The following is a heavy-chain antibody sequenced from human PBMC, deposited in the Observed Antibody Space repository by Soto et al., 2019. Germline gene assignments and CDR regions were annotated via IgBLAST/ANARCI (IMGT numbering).Heavy chain of an antibody. Sequence: ASVKVSCKTSGYSFTTYGISWVRQAPGQGLEWMGWTSSNNGKTKYAQKFQGRVTMTTDKSTNTVHMELRSLRSGDTAVYYCARTSVAQSEDYFDYWGQGTLVTAPQ. V-gene: IGHV1-18*01. J-gene: IGHJ4*02. D-gene: IGHD5-12*01. CDR1: GYSFTTYG. CDR2: TSSNNGKT. CDR3: ARTSVAQSEDYFDY.